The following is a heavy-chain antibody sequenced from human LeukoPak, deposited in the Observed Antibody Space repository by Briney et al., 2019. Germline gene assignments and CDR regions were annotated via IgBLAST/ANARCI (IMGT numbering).Heavy chain of an antibody. D-gene: IGHD2-2*02. Sequence: ASVKVSCKASGYTFTGYYMHWVRQAPGQGLEWMGWINPNSGGTNYAQKFQGRVTMTRDTSISTAYMELSRLRSDDTAVYYCAREGRCSSTSCYTLDAFDIWGQGTMVTVSS. CDR2: INPNSGGT. CDR1: GYTFTGYY. V-gene: IGHV1-2*02. J-gene: IGHJ3*02. CDR3: AREGRCSSTSCYTLDAFDI.